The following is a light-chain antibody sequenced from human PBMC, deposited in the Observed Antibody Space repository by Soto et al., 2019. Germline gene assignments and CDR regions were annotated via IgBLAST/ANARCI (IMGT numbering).Light chain of an antibody. V-gene: IGKV1-33*01. J-gene: IGKJ1*01. Sequence: EIQMTQSPSSLSASVGDRVTITCQASQDISNYLNWYQQKPGKAPKLLIYGASNMATGIPARFSGSGSGTEFTLTISSLQSEDFATYYCQQYGNRLVTFGQGTKVDIK. CDR2: GAS. CDR1: QDISNY. CDR3: QQYGNRLVT.